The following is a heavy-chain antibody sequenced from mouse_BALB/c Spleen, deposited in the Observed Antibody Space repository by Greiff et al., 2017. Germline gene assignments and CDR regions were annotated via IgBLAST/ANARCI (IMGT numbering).Heavy chain of an antibody. CDR3: ARGNFPYWYFDV. J-gene: IGHJ1*01. CDR1: GFNIKDTY. CDR2: IDPANGNT. D-gene: IGHD2-1*01. Sequence: EVQGVESGAELVKPGASVKLSCTASGFNIKDTYMHWVKQRPEQGLEWIGRIDPANGNTKYDPKFQGKATITADTSSNTAYLQLSSLTSEDTAVYYCARGNFPYWYFDVWGAGTTVTVSS. V-gene: IGHV14-3*02.